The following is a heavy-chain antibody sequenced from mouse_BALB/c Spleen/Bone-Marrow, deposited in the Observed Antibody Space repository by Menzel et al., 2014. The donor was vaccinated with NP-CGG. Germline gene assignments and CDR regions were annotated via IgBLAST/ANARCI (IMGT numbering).Heavy chain of an antibody. Sequence: EVMLVESGGGLVQPGGSLKLSCAASGFTFXSYIMSWVRQTPEQRLEWVAYISNGGGSIYYPDTVKGRFTISRDNDKNTLYLQMSSLKAEDTAMYYCASHYYDSSPFAYWGQGTLVTVSA. D-gene: IGHD1-1*01. CDR3: ASHYYDSSPFAY. J-gene: IGHJ3*01. CDR1: GFTFXSYI. V-gene: IGHV5-12-2*01. CDR2: ISNGGGSI.